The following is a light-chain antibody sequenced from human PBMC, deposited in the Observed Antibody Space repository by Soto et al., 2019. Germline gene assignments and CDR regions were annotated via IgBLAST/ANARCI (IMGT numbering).Light chain of an antibody. CDR1: DVGSYNL. V-gene: IGLV2-14*02. Sequence: QSALTQPASVSGSPGQSITISCTGSDVGSYNLVSWYQQHPGKAPKLMIYEVTKRPSGVSNRFSGSKSGNTASLTISGLQAEDEADYYCSSYTTSTTLVFGGGTQLTVL. CDR2: EVT. CDR3: SSYTTSTTLV. J-gene: IGLJ7*01.